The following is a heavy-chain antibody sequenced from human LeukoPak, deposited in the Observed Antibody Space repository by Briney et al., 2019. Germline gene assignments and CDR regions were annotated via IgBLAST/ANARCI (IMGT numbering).Heavy chain of an antibody. D-gene: IGHD7-27*01. CDR2: IRSDSSDK. V-gene: IGHV3-21*01. Sequence: GGSLRLSCAASGFTFSDYSMNWVRQAPGRGLEWVSNIRSDSSDKCYADSVKGRFTISRDNAKNSLFLHMDSLRVEDTAFYYCARDLNWGFDYWGQGARVTVSS. J-gene: IGHJ4*02. CDR3: ARDLNWGFDY. CDR1: GFTFSDYS.